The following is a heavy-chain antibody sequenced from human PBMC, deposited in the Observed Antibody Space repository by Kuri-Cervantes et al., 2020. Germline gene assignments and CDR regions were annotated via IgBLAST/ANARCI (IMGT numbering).Heavy chain of an antibody. V-gene: IGHV3-71*01. Sequence: GGSLRLSCAASGFTVSSNYMSWVRQAPGKGLEWIGFIRKKIDGATTEYAASVRGRFSISRDDSKSIAYLQMNSLKTEDTAVYYCTRGQGVIIYYYMDVWGKGTTVTVSS. CDR1: GFTVSSNY. D-gene: IGHD3-10*01. J-gene: IGHJ6*03. CDR2: IRKKIDGATT. CDR3: TRGQGVIIYYYMDV.